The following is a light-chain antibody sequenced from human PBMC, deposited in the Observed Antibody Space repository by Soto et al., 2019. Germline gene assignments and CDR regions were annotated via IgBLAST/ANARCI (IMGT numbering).Light chain of an antibody. CDR2: DAS. V-gene: IGKV1-5*01. Sequence: DIQMTQSPFTLSASFGDRVTITCRASQSINDWLAWYQQKPGKAPKVLIYDASSLESGVPSRFSGSGSGTEFTLTISSLQPEDFATYYCQQYDGYPWTFGQGTKVDI. J-gene: IGKJ1*01. CDR3: QQYDGYPWT. CDR1: QSINDW.